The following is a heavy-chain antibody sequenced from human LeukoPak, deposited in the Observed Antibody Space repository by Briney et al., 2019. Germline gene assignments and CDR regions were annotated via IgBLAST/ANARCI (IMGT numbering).Heavy chain of an antibody. CDR3: AKENPHNDY. CDR1: GFTFRSYG. J-gene: IGHJ4*02. Sequence: GGSLRLSCAASGFTFRSYGMSWVRQAPGKGLQWVSAISGDGKNRDYPDSVKGRFTISRDNSKNTLYLQMDSLRAEDTALYYCAKENPHNDYWGQGTLVTVSS. V-gene: IGHV3-23*01. CDR2: ISGDGKNR.